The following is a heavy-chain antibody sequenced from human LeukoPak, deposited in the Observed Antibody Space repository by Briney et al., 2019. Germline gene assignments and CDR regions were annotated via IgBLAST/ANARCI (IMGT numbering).Heavy chain of an antibody. CDR1: GFTFSSYW. CDR2: IKQDGSEK. CDR3: ARMTAIRLYFDY. D-gene: IGHD2-21*02. V-gene: IGHV3-7*01. Sequence: PGGSLRLSCAASGFTFSSYWVSWVRQAPGKGLEWVANIKQDGSEKYYVDSVKGRFTISRDNAKNSLYLQMNSLRAEDTAVYYCARMTAIRLYFDYWGQGTLVTVSS. J-gene: IGHJ4*02.